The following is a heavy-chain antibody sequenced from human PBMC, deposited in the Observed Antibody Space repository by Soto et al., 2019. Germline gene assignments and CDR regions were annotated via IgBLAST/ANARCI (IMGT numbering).Heavy chain of an antibody. J-gene: IGHJ4*02. CDR2: IRGDGGQT. Sequence: GGSLRLSCTASGFTFTSYGMGWVRQAPGKGLQWVSTIRGDGGQTHYTDSVKGRFSISRDNSKNTVYLQMDSLRAGDTAMYFCARDVGLDSDDFFAYWGQGTQVTVSS. V-gene: IGHV3-23*01. CDR3: ARDVGLDSDDFFAY. CDR1: GFTFTSYG. D-gene: IGHD3-9*01.